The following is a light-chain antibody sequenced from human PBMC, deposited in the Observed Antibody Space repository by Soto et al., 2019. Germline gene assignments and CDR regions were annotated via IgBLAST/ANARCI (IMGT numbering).Light chain of an antibody. CDR2: GAF. CDR3: QQYNNWPLT. CDR1: QSVSSD. V-gene: IGKV3-15*01. J-gene: IGKJ4*01. Sequence: ERVMTQAPATLSVSPGERATLSCRASQSVSSDLAWYQEKPGQGPRLLIYGAFNRANGVPARFSGSGSGTEFTLTIRSLQSEDFAVYYCQQYNNWPLTFGGGTKVEIK.